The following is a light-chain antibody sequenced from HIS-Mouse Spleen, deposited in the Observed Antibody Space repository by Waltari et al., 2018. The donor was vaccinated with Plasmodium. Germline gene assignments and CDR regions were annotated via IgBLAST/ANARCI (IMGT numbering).Light chain of an antibody. CDR1: ALPKKY. V-gene: IGLV3-10*01. CDR2: EDS. Sequence: YELTQPPSVSVSPGPTARITCSGDALPKKYANWYQQKSGQAPALVIYEDSKRPSGIPERFSGSSSGTMATLTISGAQVEDEADYYCYSTDSSGNHRVFGGGTKLTVL. J-gene: IGLJ3*02. CDR3: YSTDSSGNHRV.